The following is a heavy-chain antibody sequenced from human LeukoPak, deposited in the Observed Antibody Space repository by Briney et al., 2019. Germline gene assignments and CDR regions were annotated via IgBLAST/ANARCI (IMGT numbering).Heavy chain of an antibody. J-gene: IGHJ4*02. CDR2: MNPNSGTT. CDR1: GYTFTNYD. CDR3: ARGDSYGYGY. Sequence: ASVTVSFKASGYTFTNYDINGVRQAAGQGLEWMGWMNPNSGTTGYAQKSQGRVTMTRNTSISTAYMELGSLRSEDTAVYYCARGDSYGYGYWGQGTLVTVSS. D-gene: IGHD5-18*01. V-gene: IGHV1-8*01.